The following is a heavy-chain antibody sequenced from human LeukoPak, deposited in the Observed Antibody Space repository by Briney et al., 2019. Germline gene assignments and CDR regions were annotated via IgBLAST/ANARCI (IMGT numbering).Heavy chain of an antibody. CDR3: ASDGSPYYYGSGSYSVTFDY. CDR1: GFTFNSYW. J-gene: IGHJ4*02. D-gene: IGHD3-10*01. V-gene: IGHV3-7*01. Sequence: GGSLRLSCAASGFTFNSYWMSWVRQAPGKGLEWVANIKQDGSEKYYVDSVKGRFTISRDNAKNSLYLQMNSLRDEDTAVYYCASDGSPYYYGSGSYSVTFDYWGQGTLVTVSS. CDR2: IKQDGSEK.